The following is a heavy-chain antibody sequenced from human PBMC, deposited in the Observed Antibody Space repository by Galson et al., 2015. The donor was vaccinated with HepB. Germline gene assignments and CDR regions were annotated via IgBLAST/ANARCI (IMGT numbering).Heavy chain of an antibody. D-gene: IGHD2-2*01. CDR2: ISYDGSNK. V-gene: IGHV3-30*04. CDR3: AKDQLALDY. CDR1: GFTFSSYA. Sequence: SLRLSCAASGFTFSSYAMHWVRQAPGKGLEWVAVISYDGSNKYYADSVKGRFTISRDNSKNTLYLQMNSLRAEDTAVYYCAKDQLALDYWGQGTLVTVSS. J-gene: IGHJ4*02.